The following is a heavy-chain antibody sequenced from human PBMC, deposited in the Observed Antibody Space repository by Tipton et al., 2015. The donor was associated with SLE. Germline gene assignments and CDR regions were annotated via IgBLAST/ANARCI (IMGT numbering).Heavy chain of an antibody. J-gene: IGHJ4*02. V-gene: IGHV3-23*01. CDR2: ISGSGGST. Sequence: SLRLSCAASGFTFSNYGISWVRQAPGKGLEWVSSISGSGGSTYYADSVKGRFTISRDNSKNTLYLQMNSLRAEDTAVYYCANPGALDYWGQGTLVTVSS. D-gene: IGHD4/OR15-4a*01. CDR3: ANPGALDY. CDR1: GFTFSNYG.